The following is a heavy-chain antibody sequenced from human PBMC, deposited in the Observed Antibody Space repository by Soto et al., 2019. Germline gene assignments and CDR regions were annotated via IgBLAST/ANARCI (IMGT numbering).Heavy chain of an antibody. J-gene: IGHJ4*02. CDR2: ISAHNGNT. V-gene: IGHV1-18*01. CDR1: GYTFTSYG. D-gene: IGHD1-1*01. Sequence: QVHLVQSGAEVKKPGASVTVSCKASGYTFTSYGITWVRQAPGQGLEWTGWISAHNGNTDYAQKLQGRVIVTRDTSTSTAYMELRSLISDDTAVYYCARGRYGDYWGQGALVTVSS. CDR3: ARGRYGDY.